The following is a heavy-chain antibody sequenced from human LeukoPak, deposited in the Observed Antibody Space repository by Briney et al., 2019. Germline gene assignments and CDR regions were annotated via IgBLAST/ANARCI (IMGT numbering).Heavy chain of an antibody. Sequence: GGSLRLSCAASGFTFSSYSMNWVRQAPGKGLEWVSSISSSSSYIYYADSVKGRFTISRDNAKNSLYLQMNSLRAEDTAVYYCARVDGYCSGGSCYIGDYWGQGTLVTVSS. CDR2: ISSSSSYI. CDR1: GFTFSSYS. J-gene: IGHJ4*02. V-gene: IGHV3-21*01. D-gene: IGHD2-15*01. CDR3: ARVDGYCSGGSCYIGDY.